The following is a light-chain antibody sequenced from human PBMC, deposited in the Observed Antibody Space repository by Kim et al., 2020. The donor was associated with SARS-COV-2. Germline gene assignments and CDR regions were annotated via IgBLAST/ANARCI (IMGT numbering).Light chain of an antibody. J-gene: IGKJ4*01. V-gene: IGKV3-20*01. CDR1: QGVSSSH. CDR3: QQYGSSPT. Sequence: LSPGARLTLSCRANQGVSSSHLAWYQHRPGQAPRLLIFGASSRATGIPDRFSGSGSGTDFTLTVTSLEPEDFAVYYCQQYGSSPTFGGGTKVDIK. CDR2: GAS.